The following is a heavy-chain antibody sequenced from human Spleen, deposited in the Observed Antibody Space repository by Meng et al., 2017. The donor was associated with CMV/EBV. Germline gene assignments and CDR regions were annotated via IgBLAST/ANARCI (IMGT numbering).Heavy chain of an antibody. CDR3: AKDTNWGGTAFDT. CDR1: GFSFGIYG. J-gene: IGHJ5*02. V-gene: IGHV3-33*06. Sequence: AASGFSFGIYGMHWVRQAPGKGLEWVVSIWYDGSNNYYADSVQDRFTISRDNSKSTLYLEMNSLRADDTAVYYCAKDTNWGGTAFDTWGQGTLVTVSS. D-gene: IGHD7-27*01. CDR2: IWYDGSNN.